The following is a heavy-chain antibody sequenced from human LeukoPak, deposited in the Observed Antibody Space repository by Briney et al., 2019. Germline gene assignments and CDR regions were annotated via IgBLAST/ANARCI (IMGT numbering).Heavy chain of an antibody. CDR3: ARGHGDYGYWYFDL. CDR1: GGSISSYY. D-gene: IGHD4-17*01. Sequence: PSETLSLTCTVSGGSISSYYWSWLRQPPGKGLEWIGYIYYSGSTNYNPSLKSRVTISVDTSKNQFSLKLSSVTAADTAVYYCARGHGDYGYWYFDLWGRGTLVTVSS. J-gene: IGHJ2*01. V-gene: IGHV4-59*01. CDR2: IYYSGST.